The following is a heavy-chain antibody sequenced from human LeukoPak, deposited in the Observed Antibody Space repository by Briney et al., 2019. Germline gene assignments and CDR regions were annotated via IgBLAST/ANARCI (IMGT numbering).Heavy chain of an antibody. Sequence: SETLSLTCTVSGGSISNYYWSWIRQPPGKGLEWIGYFYYSGSINYNPSLKSRVTISVDTSKNQFSLKLSSVTAADTAVYYCARSRGYSYGTTFLDYWGQGTLVTVSS. CDR3: ARSRGYSYGTTFLDY. D-gene: IGHD5-18*01. CDR1: GGSISNYY. J-gene: IGHJ4*02. V-gene: IGHV4-59*08. CDR2: FYYSGSI.